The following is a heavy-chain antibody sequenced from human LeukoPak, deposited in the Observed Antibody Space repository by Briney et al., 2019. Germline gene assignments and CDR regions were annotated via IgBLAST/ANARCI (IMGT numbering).Heavy chain of an antibody. CDR2: ISSSSSYI. V-gene: IGHV3-21*01. CDR1: GFTLRSYS. Sequence: PGGSLRLSCAASGFTLRSYSMNWVRQAPGKGLEWVSSISSSSSYIYYADSVKGRFTISRDNAKNSLYLQMNSLRAEDTAVYYCARAGGYYDFWSGGEGNYFDYWGQGTLVTVSS. J-gene: IGHJ4*02. D-gene: IGHD3-3*01. CDR3: ARAGGYYDFWSGGEGNYFDY.